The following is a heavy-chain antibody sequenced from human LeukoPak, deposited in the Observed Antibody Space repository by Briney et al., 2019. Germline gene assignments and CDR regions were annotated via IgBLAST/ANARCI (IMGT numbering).Heavy chain of an antibody. D-gene: IGHD3-10*01. J-gene: IGHJ4*02. CDR2: ISGSGGGT. CDR1: GFIFSSYA. CDR3: AKGYGSGSYSHFDY. V-gene: IGHV3-23*01. Sequence: GGSLRLSCAASGFIFSSYAMSWVRQAPGKGLEWVSTISGSGGGTFYADPVKGRFTTSRDNSKNTLYLQMNSLRAEDTAVFYCAKGYGSGSYSHFDYWGQGTLVTVSS.